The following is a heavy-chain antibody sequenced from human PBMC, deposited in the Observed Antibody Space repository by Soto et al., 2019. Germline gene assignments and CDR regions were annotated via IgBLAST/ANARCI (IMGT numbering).Heavy chain of an antibody. CDR2: INAGNGNT. Sequence: ASVKVSCKASGYTFTSYAMHWVRQAPGQRLEWMGWINAGNGNTKYSQKFQGRVTITRATSASTAYMELSSLRSEDTAVYYCARVGGGHWYFDDWGQGTLVTVS. D-gene: IGHD2-21*02. V-gene: IGHV1-3*01. CDR1: GYTFTSYA. CDR3: ARVGGGHWYFDD. J-gene: IGHJ4*02.